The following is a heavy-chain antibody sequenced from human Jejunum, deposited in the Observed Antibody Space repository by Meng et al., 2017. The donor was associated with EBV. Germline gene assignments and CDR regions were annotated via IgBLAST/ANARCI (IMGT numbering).Heavy chain of an antibody. CDR3: AGTMPLLGSDYYYYYGMDV. D-gene: IGHD3-10*01. CDR2: MYYRGST. V-gene: IGHV4-59*01. CDR1: GGSISNYY. J-gene: IGHJ6*02. Sequence: QVKRQDSGPGLVKPSETLSLTCTVSGGSISNYYWSWIRQPPGKGLEWIGYMYYRGSTYYNPSLKSRVTISGDTSKNQFSLKLSSVTAADTAVYYCAGTMPLLGSDYYYYYGMDVWGQGTTVTVSS.